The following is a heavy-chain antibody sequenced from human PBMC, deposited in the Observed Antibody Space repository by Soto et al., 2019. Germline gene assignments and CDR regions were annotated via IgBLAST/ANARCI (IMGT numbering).Heavy chain of an antibody. CDR2: IYYSGST. D-gene: IGHD6-19*01. CDR3: ARVSGGSGWDQLHDY. CDR1: GGSISSGGYY. J-gene: IGHJ4*02. Sequence: QVQLQESGPGLVKPSQTLSLTCTVSGGSISSGGYYWSWIRQHLGKGLEWIGYIYYSGSTYYNPSLKSRVTISVDTSKNQFSLKLSSVTAADTAVYYCARVSGGSGWDQLHDYWGQGTLVTVSS. V-gene: IGHV4-31*03.